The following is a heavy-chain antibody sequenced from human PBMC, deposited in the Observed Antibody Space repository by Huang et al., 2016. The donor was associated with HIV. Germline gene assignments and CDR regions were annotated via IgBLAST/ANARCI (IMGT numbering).Heavy chain of an antibody. Sequence: QLQLQESGPGLVKPSETLSLTCTVSGGSISTSGYYWGWIRQPPGKGLEWIGGIYYSGSTSYNPALKSRVTISVDTSKSQFALKLSSVTAADTAVYYCARQDTSGWYADPYYFDYWGQGTLVTVSS. CDR1: GGSISTSGYY. CDR3: ARQDTSGWYADPYYFDY. J-gene: IGHJ4*02. D-gene: IGHD6-19*01. V-gene: IGHV4-39*01. CDR2: IYYSGST.